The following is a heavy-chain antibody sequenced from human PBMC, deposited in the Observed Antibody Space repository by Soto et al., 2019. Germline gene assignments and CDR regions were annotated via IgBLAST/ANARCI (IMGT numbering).Heavy chain of an antibody. D-gene: IGHD3-22*01. J-gene: IGHJ6*02. CDR1: GFTFSSYG. V-gene: IGHV3-33*01. CDR3: VRAAYYDSSGYYYGMDV. Sequence: PGGSLRLSCAASGFTFSSYGMHWVRQAPGKGLEWVAVIWFDGSNKYYADSLKGRFTISRDNSKNTLYLQMNSLRAEDTAVYYCVRAAYYDSSGYYYGMDVWGQGTTVTVSS. CDR2: IWFDGSNK.